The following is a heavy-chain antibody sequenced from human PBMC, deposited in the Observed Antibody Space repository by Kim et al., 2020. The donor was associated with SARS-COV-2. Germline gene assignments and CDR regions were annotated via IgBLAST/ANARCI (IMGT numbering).Heavy chain of an antibody. J-gene: IGHJ6*02. V-gene: IGHV3-7*01. D-gene: IGHD1-1*01. CDR2: IKPGGGDT. CDR1: GFTSSSYW. CDR3: ARDGLGSTVTTILSPLMEV. Sequence: GGSLRLSCAASGFTSSSYWMSWVRQAPGKGLEWVATIKPGGGDTYYVDSVKGRFTISRDNTKNSLYLEMNTLRAEDTAVYYCARDGLGSTVTTILSPLMEVWGQGTTVTVSS.